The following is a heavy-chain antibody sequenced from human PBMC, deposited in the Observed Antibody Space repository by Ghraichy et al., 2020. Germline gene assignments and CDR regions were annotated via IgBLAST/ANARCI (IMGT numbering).Heavy chain of an antibody. CDR3: ARGGAHDFWGDYYYNGMDV. D-gene: IGHD3-3*01. CDR1: GGSFSGYS. CDR2: INHSGST. J-gene: IGHJ6*04. V-gene: IGHV4-34*01. Sequence: SETLSLTCAVYGGSFSGYSCTWIRQPPGKGLEWIGEINHSGSTDYSPSLKSRVTISVDTSKNQFSLKLSSVTAADTAVYYCARGGAHDFWGDYYYNGMDVWGNATTVTVSS.